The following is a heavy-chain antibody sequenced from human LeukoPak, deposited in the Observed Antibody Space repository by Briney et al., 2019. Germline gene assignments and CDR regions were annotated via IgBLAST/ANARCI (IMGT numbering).Heavy chain of an antibody. Sequence: SGGSLRLSCAASGFTFSSYDMHWVRQATGKGLEWVSAIDTAGDTYYPGSVKGRFTISRENAKNSLYLQMNSLRAGDTAVYYCARVKYDFWSGPYYMDVWGKGTTVTVSS. CDR2: IDTAGDT. J-gene: IGHJ6*03. D-gene: IGHD3-3*01. CDR3: ARVKYDFWSGPYYMDV. CDR1: GFTFSSYD. V-gene: IGHV3-13*01.